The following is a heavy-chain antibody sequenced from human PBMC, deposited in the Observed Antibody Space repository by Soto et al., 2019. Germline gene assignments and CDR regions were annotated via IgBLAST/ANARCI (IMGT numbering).Heavy chain of an antibody. Sequence: QVQLVESGGGVVQPGRSLRLSCAASGFAFSSYAMHWVRQAPGKGLEWVAVISYDGSNKYYADSVKGRFTISRDNSKNTLYLQMNSLRDEDTAVYYCERDLSGSGDWGQGTLVTVSS. CDR1: GFAFSSYA. CDR2: ISYDGSNK. CDR3: ERDLSGSGD. J-gene: IGHJ4*02. V-gene: IGHV3-30-3*01. D-gene: IGHD3-10*01.